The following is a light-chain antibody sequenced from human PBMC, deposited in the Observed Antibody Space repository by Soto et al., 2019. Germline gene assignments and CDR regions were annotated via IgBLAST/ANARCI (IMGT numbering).Light chain of an antibody. CDR3: GTWDNSLTSHV. CDR1: SSNIGNNY. CDR2: ENN. J-gene: IGLJ3*02. V-gene: IGLV1-51*02. Sequence: QSVLTQPPSVSAAPGQKATISCSGSSSNIGNNYVTWYQQLPGTAPKVLIYENNKRPSGTPDRFSGSKSGTSATLDITGLQTGDEADYHCGTWDNSLTSHVFGGGTKVTVL.